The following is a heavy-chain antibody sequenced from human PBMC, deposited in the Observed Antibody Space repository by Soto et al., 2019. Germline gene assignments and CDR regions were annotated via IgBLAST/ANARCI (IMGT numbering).Heavy chain of an antibody. CDR3: AREHYGDYLCSFDY. J-gene: IGHJ4*02. CDR1: GFTFSSYG. D-gene: IGHD4-17*01. CDR2: IWYDGSNK. V-gene: IGHV3-33*01. Sequence: GGSLRLSCAASGFTFSSYGMHWVRQAPGKGLEWVAVIWYDGSNKYYADSVKGRFTISRDNSKNTLYLQMNSLRAEDTAVYYCAREHYGDYLCSFDYWGQGTLVTVSS.